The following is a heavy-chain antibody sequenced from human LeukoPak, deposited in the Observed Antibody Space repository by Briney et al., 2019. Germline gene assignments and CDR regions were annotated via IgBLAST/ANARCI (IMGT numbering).Heavy chain of an antibody. D-gene: IGHD5-24*01. CDR3: ASQRDGYIHFDY. J-gene: IGHJ4*02. Sequence: ASVKVSCKASGGTFNSYAISWVRQAPGQGLEWMGGIIPIFGTTNYAQKFQGRVTITADKSTSTAYMELSSLRSEDTAVYYCASQRDGYIHFDYWGQGTLVTVSS. CDR1: GGTFNSYA. V-gene: IGHV1-69*06. CDR2: IIPIFGTT.